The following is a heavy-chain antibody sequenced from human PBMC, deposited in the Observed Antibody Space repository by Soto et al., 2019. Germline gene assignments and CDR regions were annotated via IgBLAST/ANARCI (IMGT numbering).Heavy chain of an antibody. CDR3: ARDRYGYGPPSDY. Sequence: QVQLVQSGAEVKKPGSSVKVSCKASGGTFSSYAISWVRQAPGQGLEWMGGVIPIFGTPNYAQKFQGRVTITVDESTSTAYLERSSLRSEDTAVYYCARDRYGYGPPSDYWGHGTLVTVSS. CDR2: VIPIFGTP. J-gene: IGHJ4*01. D-gene: IGHD5-18*01. V-gene: IGHV1-69*12. CDR1: GGTFSSYA.